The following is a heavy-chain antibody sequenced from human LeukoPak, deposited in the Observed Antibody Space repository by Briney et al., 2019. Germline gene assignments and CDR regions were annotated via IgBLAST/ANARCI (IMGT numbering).Heavy chain of an antibody. CDR3: AKVMSQWLTQYYFDY. D-gene: IGHD3-22*01. J-gene: IGHJ4*02. V-gene: IGHV3-33*06. Sequence: GRSLRLSCAASGFTFSSYGMHWVRQAPGKGLEWVAVIWYDGSNKYYADSVKGRFTISRDNSKNTLYLQMNSLRAEDTAVYYCAKVMSQWLTQYYFDYWGQGTLVTVSS. CDR2: IWYDGSNK. CDR1: GFTFSSYG.